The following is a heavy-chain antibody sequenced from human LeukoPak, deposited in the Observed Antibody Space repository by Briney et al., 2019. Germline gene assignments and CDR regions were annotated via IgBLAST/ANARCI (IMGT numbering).Heavy chain of an antibody. V-gene: IGHV3-30*18. CDR1: GFTFSSYG. CDR2: ISYDGSNK. Sequence: GGSLRLSCAASGFTFSSYGMHWVRQAPGKGLEWVAVISYDGSNKYYADSVKGRFTISRDNSKNTLYLQMNSLRAEDTAVYYCAKDLSSSGWQVVGYFDYWGQGTLVTVSS. CDR3: AKDLSSSGWQVVGYFDY. J-gene: IGHJ4*02. D-gene: IGHD6-19*01.